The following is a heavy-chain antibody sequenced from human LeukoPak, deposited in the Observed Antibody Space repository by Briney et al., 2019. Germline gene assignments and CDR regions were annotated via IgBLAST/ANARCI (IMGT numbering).Heavy chain of an antibody. V-gene: IGHV1-18*01. CDR1: GYTFTSYG. D-gene: IGHD6-6*01. J-gene: IGHJ6*02. Sequence: EASVKVSCKASGYTFTSYGISWVRQAPGQGLEWMGWISAYNGNTNYAQKLQGRVTMTTDTSTNTAYMELRSLRSDDTAVYYCARDRAKQLYVYYWCMDVWGQGTTVTVSS. CDR2: ISAYNGNT. CDR3: ARDRAKQLYVYYWCMDV.